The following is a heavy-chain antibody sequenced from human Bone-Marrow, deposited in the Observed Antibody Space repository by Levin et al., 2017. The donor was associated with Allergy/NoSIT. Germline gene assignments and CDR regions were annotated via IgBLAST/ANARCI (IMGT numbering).Heavy chain of an antibody. J-gene: IGHJ5*02. CDR1: GFTFSSYS. Sequence: LSLTCAASGFTFSSYSMNWVRQAPGKGLEWVSSISSSSSYIYYADSVKGRFTISRDNAKNSLYLQMNSLRAEDTAVYYCARDGAAIAVAGTSWFDPWGQGTLVTVSS. V-gene: IGHV3-21*01. D-gene: IGHD6-19*01. CDR3: ARDGAAIAVAGTSWFDP. CDR2: ISSSSSYI.